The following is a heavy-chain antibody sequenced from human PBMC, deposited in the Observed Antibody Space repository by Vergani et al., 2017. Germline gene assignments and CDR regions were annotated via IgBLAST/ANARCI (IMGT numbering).Heavy chain of an antibody. CDR2: IYYSGST. J-gene: IGHJ4*02. V-gene: IGHV4-61*01. CDR1: GGSISSSSHF. Sequence: QLQLHKSGPGLVKPSETLSLTCTLSGGSISSSSHFWGWIRQPPGKGLEWIGYIYYSGSTNYNPSLKSRVTISVDTSKNQFSLKLSSVTAADTDVYYCARDLGRSSGWLVDYWGQGTLVTVSS. CDR3: ARDLGRSSGWLVDY. D-gene: IGHD6-19*01.